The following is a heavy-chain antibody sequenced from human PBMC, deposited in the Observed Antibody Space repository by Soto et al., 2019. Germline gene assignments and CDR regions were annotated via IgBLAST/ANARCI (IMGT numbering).Heavy chain of an antibody. CDR1: GGPVRGDDLY. CDR3: ARALVTDYNRRDYHYYFAMDV. Sequence: PSETLSLTCVVSGGPVRGDDLYWSWIRHLPGKGLEWIATVYHTGTTYYTPSLKSRVSMSVDTSQNQFSLILASVTAADTAVYYCARALVTDYNRRDYHYYFAMDVWGQGTSVTVSS. D-gene: IGHD1-20*01. J-gene: IGHJ6*02. V-gene: IGHV4-31*02. CDR2: VYHTGTT.